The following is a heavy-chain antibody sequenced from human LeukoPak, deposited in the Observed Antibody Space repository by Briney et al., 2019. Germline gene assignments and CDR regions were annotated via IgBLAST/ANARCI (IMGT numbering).Heavy chain of an antibody. Sequence: ASVKVSCKVSGASLSETSIHWVRQAPGQWLEWMGGFYPEDGESIFAQSVQGRFSMTEDTSTDTAYMEMRSLRLQDTAVYYCATADKWEPLDYWGQGTLVTVSS. CDR1: GASLSETS. D-gene: IGHD1-26*01. CDR3: ATADKWEPLDY. V-gene: IGHV1-24*01. J-gene: IGHJ4*02. CDR2: FYPEDGES.